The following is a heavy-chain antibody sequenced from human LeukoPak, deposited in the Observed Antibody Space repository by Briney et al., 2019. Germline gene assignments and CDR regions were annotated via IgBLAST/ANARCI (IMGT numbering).Heavy chain of an antibody. CDR3: ARARGYSYGYGPDY. CDR1: GYTFTSYG. Sequence: GSVKVSCKASGYTFTSYGIGWVRQAPGQGLEWMGWISAYNGNTNYAQKLQGRVTMTTDTFTSTAYMELRSLRSDDTAVYDWARARGYSYGYGPDYWGQGTLVTVSS. J-gene: IGHJ4*02. CDR2: ISAYNGNT. V-gene: IGHV1-18*01. D-gene: IGHD5-18*01.